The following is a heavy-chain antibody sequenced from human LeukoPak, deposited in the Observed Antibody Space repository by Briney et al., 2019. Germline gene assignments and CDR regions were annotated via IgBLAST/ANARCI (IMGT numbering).Heavy chain of an antibody. CDR1: GGSFSGYY. CDR3: AALDTQFDP. J-gene: IGHJ5*02. V-gene: IGHV4-34*01. CDR2: IYYSGRT. Sequence: SETLSLTCAVYGGSFSGYYWSWIRQPPGKGLEWIGSIYYSGRTYYNPSLKSRVTKSVDTSKNQFSLRLSSVTAADTAVYYCAALDTQFDPWGPGTLVTVSS.